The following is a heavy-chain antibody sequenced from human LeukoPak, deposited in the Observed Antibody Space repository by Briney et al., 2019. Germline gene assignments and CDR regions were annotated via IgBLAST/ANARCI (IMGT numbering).Heavy chain of an antibody. D-gene: IGHD3-9*01. CDR1: RPDFTIAW. CDR3: TTGIGTIDF. V-gene: IGHV3-15*01. CDR2: ITTDGGTT. Sequence: GGSLRLSCAVCRPDFTIAWMSWVRQAPGKGLEWVGRITTDGGTTDYAAPVKGRFTISRDDAENTLYLQMNSLNTEDTAVYYCTTGIGTIDFWGQGTLVTVSS. J-gene: IGHJ4*02.